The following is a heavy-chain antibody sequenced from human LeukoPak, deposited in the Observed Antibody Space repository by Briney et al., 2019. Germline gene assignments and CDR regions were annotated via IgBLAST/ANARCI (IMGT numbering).Heavy chain of an antibody. D-gene: IGHD3-22*01. Sequence: GESLKISCEGSGYSFTNYWIAWVRQMPGKGLEWMGIIHPGASPSRYSPSFQGQVTISADKSIATAYLQWSSLRASDTAMYYCARHPSYYDNRCYYYADYWGQGTLVTVSS. J-gene: IGHJ4*02. CDR3: ARHPSYYDNRCYYYADY. V-gene: IGHV5-51*01. CDR2: IHPGASPS. CDR1: GYSFTNYW.